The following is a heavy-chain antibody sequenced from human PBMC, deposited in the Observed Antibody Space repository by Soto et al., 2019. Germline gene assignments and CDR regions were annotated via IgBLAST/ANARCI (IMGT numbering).Heavy chain of an antibody. J-gene: IGHJ3*02. Sequence: KPSETLSLTCTVSGGSVSSGSYYWSWIRQPPGKGPEWIGYIYYSGSTNYNPSLKSRVTISVDTSKNQFSLKLSSVTAADTAVYYCARDSSGYDAFDIWGQGTMVTVSS. D-gene: IGHD3-22*01. CDR1: GGSVSSGSYY. V-gene: IGHV4-61*01. CDR2: IYYSGST. CDR3: ARDSSGYDAFDI.